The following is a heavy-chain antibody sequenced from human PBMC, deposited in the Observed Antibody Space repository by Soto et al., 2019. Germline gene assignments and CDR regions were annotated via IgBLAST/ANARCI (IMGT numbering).Heavy chain of an antibody. J-gene: IGHJ6*02. CDR2: LWYDGTNK. D-gene: IGHD2-15*01. CDR1: GLTFSSHG. CDR3: ARDLGQSSHCSGGSSPFAGYYYYYGMDV. Sequence: VGSLRLSCAVSGLTFSSHGRHWVRQAPGKGLEWVAVLWYDGTNKYYADSVKGRFTISRDNFKNTVYLQMNSLRAEDTAVYYCARDLGQSSHCSGGSSPFAGYYYYYGMDVWGQGTPVTGSS. V-gene: IGHV3-33*01.